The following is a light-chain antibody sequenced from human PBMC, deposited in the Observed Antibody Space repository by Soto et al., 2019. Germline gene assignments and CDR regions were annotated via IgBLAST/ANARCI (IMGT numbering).Light chain of an antibody. V-gene: IGLV2-14*01. CDR3: ISYTTSSTVV. J-gene: IGLJ2*01. CDR2: EVI. Sequence: QSALTQPASVSGSPGQSITISCTGTSSDVGSYKYVSWFQQHPGKAPKLMIYEVINRPSGVSNRFSGSKSGNTASLTISGLQAEDEADYYCISYTTSSTVVFGGGTQLTVL. CDR1: SSDVGSYKY.